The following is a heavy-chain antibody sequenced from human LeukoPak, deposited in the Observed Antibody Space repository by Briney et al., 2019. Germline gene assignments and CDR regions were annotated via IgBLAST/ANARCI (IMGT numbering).Heavy chain of an antibody. CDR2: IAPSGGSR. V-gene: IGHV3-23*01. D-gene: IGHD1-20*01. Sequence: GGSLRLSCAVSGFTFSSSAMSWVRQVPGKGLEWLSAIAPSGGSREYADSVKGRFTISRDNSKNTLFLQMDGLRDEDTALYYCAIRGISGTKYFQHWGQGTLVTVSS. CDR1: GFTFSSSA. J-gene: IGHJ1*01. CDR3: AIRGISGTKYFQH.